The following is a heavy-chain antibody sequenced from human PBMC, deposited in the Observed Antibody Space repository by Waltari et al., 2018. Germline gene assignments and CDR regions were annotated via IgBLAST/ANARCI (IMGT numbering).Heavy chain of an antibody. CDR3: AREVYCSGGSCYSAD. D-gene: IGHD2-15*01. V-gene: IGHV4-30-4*08. CDR1: GGSISRGDYY. CDR2: IYYSGST. Sequence: QVQLQESGPGLVKPSQTLSLTCTVSGGSISRGDYYWSWNRQPPGKGLEWIGYIYYSGSTYYNPSLKSRVTISVDTSKNQFSLKLSSVTAADTAVYYCAREVYCSGGSCYSADWGQGTLVTVSS. J-gene: IGHJ4*02.